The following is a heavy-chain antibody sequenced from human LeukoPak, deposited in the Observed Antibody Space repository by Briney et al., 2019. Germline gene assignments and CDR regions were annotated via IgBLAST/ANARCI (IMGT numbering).Heavy chain of an antibody. D-gene: IGHD3-9*01. Sequence: PGGSLRLSCAASGFTFSSYAMSWVRQAPGKGLEWVSAISGSGGSTYYADSVKGRFTISRDNSKNTLYLQMNSLRAGDTAVYYCAKDRSDIFDAFDIWGQGTMVTVSS. CDR2: ISGSGGST. CDR3: AKDRSDIFDAFDI. V-gene: IGHV3-23*01. J-gene: IGHJ3*02. CDR1: GFTFSSYA.